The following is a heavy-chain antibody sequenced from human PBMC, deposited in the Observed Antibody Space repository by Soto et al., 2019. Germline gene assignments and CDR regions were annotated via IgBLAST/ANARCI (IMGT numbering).Heavy chain of an antibody. V-gene: IGHV3-30*18. CDR3: AKGGAYYYIVEPLDY. J-gene: IGHJ4*02. D-gene: IGHD3-9*01. CDR2: ISYDGSNK. Sequence: GGSLRLSCAASGFTFSSYGRHWVRQAPGKGLEWVAVISYDGSNKYYADSVKGRFTISRDNSKNTLYLQMNSLRAEDTAVYYCAKGGAYYYIVEPLDYWGQGTVVTVSS. CDR1: GFTFSSYG.